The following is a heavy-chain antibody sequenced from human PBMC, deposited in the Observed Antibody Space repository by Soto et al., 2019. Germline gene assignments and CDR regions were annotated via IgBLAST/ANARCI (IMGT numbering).Heavy chain of an antibody. V-gene: IGHV1-24*01. D-gene: IGHD1-7*01. CDR2: FDPEDGQA. CDR1: GYSLTELS. J-gene: IGHJ6*02. CDR3: ATSLELPLGVDI. Sequence: ASVKVSCKVSGYSLTELSIHWVRQAPEKGLEWMGSFDPEDGQAINKQKFQDRVTMTGDTSSDTGYMELSNLRSEDTAIYYCATSLELPLGVDIWGQGTTVTVSS.